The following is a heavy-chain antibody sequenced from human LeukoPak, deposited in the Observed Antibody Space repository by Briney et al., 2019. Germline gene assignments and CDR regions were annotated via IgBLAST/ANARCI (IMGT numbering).Heavy chain of an antibody. CDR2: IRYDGSNK. V-gene: IGHV3-30*02. Sequence: GGSLRLSCAASGFTFSSYGMHWVRQAPGKGLEWVAFIRYDGSNKYYADSVKGRFTISRDNSKNTLYLQMNSLRAEDTAVYYCAQSFAPLRYFDWLLNYWGQGTLVTVSS. CDR1: GFTFSSYG. J-gene: IGHJ4*02. D-gene: IGHD3-9*01. CDR3: AQSFAPLRYFDWLLNY.